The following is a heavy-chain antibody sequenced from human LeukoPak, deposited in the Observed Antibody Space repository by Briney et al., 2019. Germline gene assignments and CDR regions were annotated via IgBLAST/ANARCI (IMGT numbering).Heavy chain of an antibody. V-gene: IGHV1-2*02. CDR2: INPNSGGT. CDR3: ARGRSTAGTFFIY. J-gene: IGHJ4*02. D-gene: IGHD1-1*01. CDR1: GYTFTGYY. Sequence: ASVKVSCKASGYTFTGYYMHWVRQAPGQGLEWMGWINPNSGGTNYAQKFQGRVTMIRDTSISTAYMELSRLRSDDTAVYYCARGRSTAGTFFIYWGQGTLVTVSS.